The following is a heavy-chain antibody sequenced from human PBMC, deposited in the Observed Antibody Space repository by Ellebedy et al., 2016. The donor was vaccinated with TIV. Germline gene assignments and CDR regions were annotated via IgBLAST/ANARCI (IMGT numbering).Heavy chain of an antibody. Sequence: GESLKISCAASGFTFSSYAMSWVRQAPGKGLEWVSAISGSGGSTYYADSVKGRFTISRDNAKNSLYLQMNSLRAEDTAVYYCAGAELRDTGIVGATAFDYWGQGTLVTVSS. D-gene: IGHD1-26*01. CDR1: GFTFSSYA. V-gene: IGHV3-23*01. CDR2: ISGSGGST. CDR3: AGAELRDTGIVGATAFDY. J-gene: IGHJ4*02.